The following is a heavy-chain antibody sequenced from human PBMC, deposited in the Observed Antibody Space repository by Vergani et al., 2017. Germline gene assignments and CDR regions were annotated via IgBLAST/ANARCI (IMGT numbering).Heavy chain of an antibody. Sequence: QVQLQESGPGLVKPSQTLSLTCTVSGGSISSGSYYWSWIRPPAGKGLEWIGRIYTSGSTNYNPSLKSRVTMSVDTSKNQFSLKLSSVTAADTAVYYCARDRVSPGYCSSTSCYTGAEYFQHWGQGTLVTVSS. J-gene: IGHJ1*01. D-gene: IGHD2-2*02. CDR1: GGSISSGSYY. V-gene: IGHV4-61*02. CDR2: IYTSGST. CDR3: ARDRVSPGYCSSTSCYTGAEYFQH.